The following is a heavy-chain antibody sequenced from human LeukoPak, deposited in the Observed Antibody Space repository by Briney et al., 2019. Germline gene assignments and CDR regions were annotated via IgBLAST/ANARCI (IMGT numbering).Heavy chain of an antibody. D-gene: IGHD4-23*01. CDR3: AKVRKYGGNPHSAFDI. V-gene: IGHV3-23*01. CDR2: ISGSGGST. Sequence: PGGSLRLSCAASGFTFSSYTMSWVRQAPGKGLEWVSAISGSGGSTYYADSVKGRFTISRDNSKNTLYPQMNSLRAEDTAVYYCAKVRKYGGNPHSAFDIWGQGTMVTVSS. J-gene: IGHJ3*02. CDR1: GFTFSSYT.